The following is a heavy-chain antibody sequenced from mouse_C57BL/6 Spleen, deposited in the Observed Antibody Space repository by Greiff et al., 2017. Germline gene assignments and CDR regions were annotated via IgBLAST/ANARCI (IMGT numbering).Heavy chain of an antibody. Sequence: EVKLMESEGGLVQPGSSMKLSCTASRFTFSDYYMAWVRQVPEKGLEWVANINYDGSSTYYLDSLKSRFIISRDNAKNILYLQMSSLKSEDTATYYCARENQLDYAMDYWGQGTSVTVSS. J-gene: IGHJ4*01. V-gene: IGHV5-16*01. CDR3: ARENQLDYAMDY. CDR2: INYDGSST. CDR1: RFTFSDYY. D-gene: IGHD4-1*02.